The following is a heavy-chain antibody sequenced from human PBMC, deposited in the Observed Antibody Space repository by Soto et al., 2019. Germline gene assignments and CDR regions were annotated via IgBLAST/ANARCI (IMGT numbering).Heavy chain of an antibody. CDR1: GYSFTSYW. J-gene: IGHJ6*02. D-gene: IGHD5-12*01. CDR2: IDPSDSYT. Sequence: GESLKISCKGSGYSFTSYWISWVRQVPGKGLEWMGRIDPSDSYTNYSPSFQGHVTISADKSISTAYLQWSSPKASDTAMYYCARERWLQSYYYYGMDVWGQGTTVTVSS. CDR3: ARERWLQSYYYYGMDV. V-gene: IGHV5-10-1*01.